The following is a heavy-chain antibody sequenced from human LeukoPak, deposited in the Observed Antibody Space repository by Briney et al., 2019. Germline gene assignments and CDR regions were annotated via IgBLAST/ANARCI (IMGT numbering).Heavy chain of an antibody. CDR3: ARDGGLAPYSSSTPFDY. J-gene: IGHJ4*02. CDR1: GFTVSTNY. CDR2: IYSSGST. V-gene: IGHV3-66*03. Sequence: GGSLRLSCAASGFTVSTNYMSWVRQAPGLGLDRVSVIYSSGSTYYADSVKGRFTIFRDNSKNTLYLQMNSLRAEDTAVYYCARDGGLAPYSSSTPFDYWGQGTLVTVSS. D-gene: IGHD6-6*01.